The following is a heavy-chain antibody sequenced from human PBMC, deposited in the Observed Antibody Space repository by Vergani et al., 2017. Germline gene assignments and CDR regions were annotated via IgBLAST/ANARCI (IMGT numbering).Heavy chain of an antibody. CDR2: ISYDGSNK. CDR1: GFTFSSYA. V-gene: IGHV3-30*01. D-gene: IGHD2-2*01. J-gene: IGHJ3*02. CDR3: ARIRTALAFDI. Sequence: QVQLVESGGGVVQPGRSLRLSCAASGFTFSSYAMHWVRQAPGKGLEWVAVISYDGSNKYYADSVKGRFTISRDNSKNTLYLRMNSLRAEDTAVYYCARIRTALAFDIWGQGTMVTVSS.